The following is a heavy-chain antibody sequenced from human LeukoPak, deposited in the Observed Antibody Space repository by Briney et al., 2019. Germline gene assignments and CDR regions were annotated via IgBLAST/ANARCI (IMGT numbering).Heavy chain of an antibody. J-gene: IGHJ4*02. D-gene: IGHD2-15*01. CDR2: ISSNSGGT. V-gene: IGHV1-2*02. CDR3: ARDLGYCSGGSCYSVGY. Sequence: ASVKVSCTASGYTFTGYYMHWVRQAPGQGLEWMGWISSNSGGTNYAQKFQGRVTMTRDTSISTAYMELSRLRSDDTAVYYCARDLGYCSGGSCYSVGYWGQGTLVTVSS. CDR1: GYTFTGYY.